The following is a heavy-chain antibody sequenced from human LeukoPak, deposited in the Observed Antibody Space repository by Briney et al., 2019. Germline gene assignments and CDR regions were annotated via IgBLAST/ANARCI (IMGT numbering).Heavy chain of an antibody. CDR2: ISGSGGSI. V-gene: IGHV3-23*01. D-gene: IGHD3-10*01. Sequence: PGGSLRLSCAASGFTFSSYAMSWVRQAPGEGLERVSAISGSGGSIYYADSVKGRFSVSRDNSKNTLYLQMNSLRAEDTAVYYCAKDDELLWFGGYSFDFWGQGTLVTVSS. CDR1: GFTFSSYA. J-gene: IGHJ4*02. CDR3: AKDDELLWFGGYSFDF.